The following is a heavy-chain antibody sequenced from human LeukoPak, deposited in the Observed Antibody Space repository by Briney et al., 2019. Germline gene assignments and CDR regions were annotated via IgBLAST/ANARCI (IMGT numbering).Heavy chain of an antibody. D-gene: IGHD5-18*01. V-gene: IGHV3-30*18. CDR3: AKVVFGETAMSQEYDY. CDR1: GFTFSSYG. CDR2: ISYDGSNK. J-gene: IGHJ4*02. Sequence: GRSLRLSCAASGFTFSSYGMHWVRQAPGKGLEWVAVISYDGSNKYYADSVKGRFTISRDNSKNTLYLQMNSLRAEDTAVYYCAKVVFGETAMSQEYDYWGQGTLVTVSS.